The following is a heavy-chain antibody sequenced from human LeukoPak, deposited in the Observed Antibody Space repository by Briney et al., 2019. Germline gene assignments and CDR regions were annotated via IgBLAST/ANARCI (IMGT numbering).Heavy chain of an antibody. CDR2: IYYSGST. V-gene: IGHV4-39*07. J-gene: IGHJ3*02. CDR1: GGSISSSSYY. CDR3: ARSYYDPGAFDI. D-gene: IGHD3-22*01. Sequence: SETLSLTCTVSGGSISSSSYYWGWIRQPPGKGLEWIGSIYYSGSTYYNPSLKSRVTISVDTSKNQFSLKLSSVTAADTAVYYCARSYYDPGAFDIWGQGTMVTVSS.